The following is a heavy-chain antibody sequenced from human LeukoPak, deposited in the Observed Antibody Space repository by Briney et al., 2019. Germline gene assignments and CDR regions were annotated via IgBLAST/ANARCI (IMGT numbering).Heavy chain of an antibody. CDR3: ARPLLWFGEFGRGSDL. J-gene: IGHJ4*02. Sequence: GGSLRLSCAASEFTFSSYGMHWVRQAPGKGLEWVAFIRYDGSDKYYADSVKGRFTISRDNSKNTLYLQMNSLGAEDTAVYYCARPLLWFGEFGRGSDLWGQGTLVTVSS. CDR1: EFTFSSYG. D-gene: IGHD3-10*01. CDR2: IRYDGSDK. V-gene: IGHV3-30*02.